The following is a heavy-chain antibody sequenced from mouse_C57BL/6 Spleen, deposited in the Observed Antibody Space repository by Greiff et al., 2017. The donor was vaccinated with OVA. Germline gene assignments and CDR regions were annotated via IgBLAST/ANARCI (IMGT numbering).Heavy chain of an antibody. CDR1: GYTFTDYE. CDR2: IDPETGGT. J-gene: IGHJ3*01. V-gene: IGHV1-15*01. D-gene: IGHD1-1*01. CDR3: TRSYYDGSSPFAY. Sequence: QVQLKQSGAELVRPGASVTLSCKASGYTFTDYEMHWVKQTPVHGLEWIGAIDPETGGTAYNQKFKGKAILTADKSSSTAYMELRSLTSEDSAVYYCTRSYYDGSSPFAYWGQGTLVTVSA.